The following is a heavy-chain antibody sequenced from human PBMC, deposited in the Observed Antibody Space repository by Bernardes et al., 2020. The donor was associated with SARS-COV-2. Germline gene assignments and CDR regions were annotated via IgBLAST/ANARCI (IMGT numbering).Heavy chain of an antibody. D-gene: IGHD1-26*01. CDR1: GFTFSTYW. V-gene: IGHV3-74*01. CDR3: AREGRGSYYFI. Sequence: GGSLRLSCAASGFTFSTYWMHWVRQVPGKGPVWVSRINSDGSNIRYADSVKGRFTISRDNAINTLYLQMNGLRAEDTAVYYCAREGRGSYYFIWGQGTLVTVSS. J-gene: IGHJ4*02. CDR2: INSDGSNI.